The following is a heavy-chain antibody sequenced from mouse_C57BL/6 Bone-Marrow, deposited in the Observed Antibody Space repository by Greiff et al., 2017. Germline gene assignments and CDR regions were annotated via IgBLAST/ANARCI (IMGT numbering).Heavy chain of an antibody. CDR1: GYTFTSYW. CDR3: SRESNYAMDY. CDR2: IDPSDSYT. V-gene: IGHV1-69*01. J-gene: IGHJ4*01. Sequence: QVQLQQPGAELVMPGASVKLSCKASGYTFTSYWMHWVKQRPGQGLEWIGEIDPSDSYTNYNQKFKGKSTLTVDKSSSTAYMQLSSLTSEDSAVYYGSRESNYAMDYWGQGTSVTVSS. D-gene: IGHD5-1*01.